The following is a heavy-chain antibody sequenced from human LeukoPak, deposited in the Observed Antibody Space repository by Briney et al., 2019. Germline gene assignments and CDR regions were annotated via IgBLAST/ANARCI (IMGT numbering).Heavy chain of an antibody. Sequence: PSETLSLTCSVSGGSTTSLYWSWVRQPPGKGLEYVGYVHHTGVTNYNPSLRSRVTVSMDSPKNQFSLKMNSVTAADTAVYYCVRSATIAVFRYGMDVWGQGTTVTVSS. CDR1: GGSTTSLY. D-gene: IGHD5-24*01. V-gene: IGHV4-59*11. CDR2: VHHTGVT. J-gene: IGHJ6*02. CDR3: VRSATIAVFRYGMDV.